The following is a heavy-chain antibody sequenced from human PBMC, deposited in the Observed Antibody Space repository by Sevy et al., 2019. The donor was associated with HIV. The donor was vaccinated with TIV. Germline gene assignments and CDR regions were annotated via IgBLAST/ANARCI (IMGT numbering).Heavy chain of an antibody. J-gene: IGHJ4*02. CDR2: IYYSGST. CDR3: AREGSFGFCY. Sequence: SETLSLTCTVSGGSISSYYWSWIRQPPGKGLEWIGYIYYSGSTNYNPSLKSRVTISVDTSKNQFSLKLSSVTAADTAVYYCAREGSFGFCYWGQGTLVTVSS. CDR1: GGSISSYY. V-gene: IGHV4-59*01. D-gene: IGHD3-10*01.